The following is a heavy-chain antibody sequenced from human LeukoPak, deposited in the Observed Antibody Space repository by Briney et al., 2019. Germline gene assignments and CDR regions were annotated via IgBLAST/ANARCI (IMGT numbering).Heavy chain of an antibody. J-gene: IGHJ4*02. CDR3: ASAEYSSSWPIDY. Sequence: ASVKVSCEASGCTFTSYGITWVRQAPGQGLEWMGWISAYNGNTNYAQKLQGRVTMTTDTSTSTAYMELRSLRSDDTAVYYCASAEYSSSWPIDYWGQGALVTVSS. CDR1: GCTFTSYG. CDR2: ISAYNGNT. D-gene: IGHD6-13*01. V-gene: IGHV1-18*04.